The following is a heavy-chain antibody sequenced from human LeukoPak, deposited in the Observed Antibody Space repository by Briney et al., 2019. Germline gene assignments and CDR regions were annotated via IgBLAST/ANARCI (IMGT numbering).Heavy chain of an antibody. CDR3: ARVAPRIAVAGTDFDY. Sequence: ATVKVSCKASGYTFTSYGISWVRQAPGQGLEWMGWINPSSGGTNYAQKFQGRVTMTRDTSISTAYMEVSRLTSDDTAVYYCARVAPRIAVAGTDFDYWGQGTLVTVSS. V-gene: IGHV1-2*02. J-gene: IGHJ4*02. CDR2: INPSSGGT. D-gene: IGHD6-19*01. CDR1: GYTFTSYG.